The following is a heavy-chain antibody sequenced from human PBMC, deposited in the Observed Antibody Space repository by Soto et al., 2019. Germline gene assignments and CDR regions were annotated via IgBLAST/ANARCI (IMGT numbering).Heavy chain of an antibody. V-gene: IGHV3-33*01. Sequence: QVQVVESGGGVVQPGRSLRLSCAASGFTFSSYGMHWVRQAPGKGLEWVAVIWYDGSNKYYADSVKGRFTISRDNSKNTLYLQMNSLRAEDTAVYYCARDITMVRGVIARYYYGMDVWGQGTTLTVSS. J-gene: IGHJ6*02. CDR1: GFTFSSYG. CDR2: IWYDGSNK. CDR3: ARDITMVRGVIARYYYGMDV. D-gene: IGHD3-10*01.